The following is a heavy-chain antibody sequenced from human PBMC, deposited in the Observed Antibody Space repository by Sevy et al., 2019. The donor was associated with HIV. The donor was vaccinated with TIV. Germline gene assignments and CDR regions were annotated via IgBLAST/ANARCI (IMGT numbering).Heavy chain of an antibody. CDR1: GFTFSSYW. V-gene: IGHV3-7*01. D-gene: IGHD3-10*01. CDR3: ARVGFEEVQGGYYYYYYGMDV. CDR2: IKQDGSEK. Sequence: GGSLRLSCAASGFTFSSYWMSWVRQAPGKGLEWVANIKQDGSEKYYVDSVKGRFTISRDNAKNSLYLQMNSLRAEDTAVYYCARVGFEEVQGGYYYYYYGMDVWGQGTTVTVSS. J-gene: IGHJ6*02.